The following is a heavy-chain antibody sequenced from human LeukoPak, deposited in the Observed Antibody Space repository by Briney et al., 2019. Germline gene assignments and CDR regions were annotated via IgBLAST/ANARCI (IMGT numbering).Heavy chain of an antibody. CDR2: INPSGGST. V-gene: IGHV1-46*01. CDR1: GYTFTSYY. J-gene: IGHJ5*02. CDR3: ARDRYSGYDARATNWFDP. D-gene: IGHD5-12*01. Sequence: ASVKVSCKASGYTFTSYYMHWVRQAPGQGLEWMGIINPSGGSTSYAQKLQGRVTMTTDTSTSTAYMELRSLRSDDTAVYYCARDRYSGYDARATNWFDPWGQGTLVTVSS.